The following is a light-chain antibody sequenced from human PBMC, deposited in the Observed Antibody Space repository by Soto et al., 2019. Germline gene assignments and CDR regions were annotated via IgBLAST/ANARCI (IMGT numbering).Light chain of an antibody. J-gene: IGKJ5*01. CDR2: WAS. CDR1: QSVLYSSNNKNY. V-gene: IGKV4-1*01. CDR3: QQYDNWLPT. Sequence: DIVMTQSPDSLAVSLGERATINCKSSQSVLYSSNNKNYLAWYQQKPGQPPKLLIYWASTRESGVPDRFSGSGSGTDFTLTISSLQAEDVAVYYCQQYDNWLPTFGQGTRLESK.